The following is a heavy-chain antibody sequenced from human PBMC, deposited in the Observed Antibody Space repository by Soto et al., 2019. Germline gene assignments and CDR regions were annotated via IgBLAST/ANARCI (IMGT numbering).Heavy chain of an antibody. Sequence: GESLKISCKGSGYPFGTYWISWVRQKPGKGLEWMGRIDPSDSYPNYGPSFQGHVTFSADKSINTAFLQWSSLKASDTAMYFCVRQDYTQGNHYFDYWGQGTLVTVSS. CDR1: GYPFGTYW. CDR3: VRQDYTQGNHYFDY. V-gene: IGHV5-10-1*01. D-gene: IGHD4-4*01. CDR2: IDPSDSYP. J-gene: IGHJ4*02.